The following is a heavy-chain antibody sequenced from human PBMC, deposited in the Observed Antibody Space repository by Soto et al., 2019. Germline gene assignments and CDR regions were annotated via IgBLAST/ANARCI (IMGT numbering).Heavy chain of an antibody. Sequence: SETLSLTCAVYGGSFSGYYWSWIRQPPGKGLEWIGEINHSGRTNYNPSLKSRVTISVDTSKNQFSLKLSSVTAADTAVYYCARDGAIAAAGIYYYYGMDVWGQGTTVTVSS. J-gene: IGHJ6*02. D-gene: IGHD6-13*01. CDR3: ARDGAIAAAGIYYYYGMDV. CDR2: INHSGRT. V-gene: IGHV4-34*01. CDR1: GGSFSGYY.